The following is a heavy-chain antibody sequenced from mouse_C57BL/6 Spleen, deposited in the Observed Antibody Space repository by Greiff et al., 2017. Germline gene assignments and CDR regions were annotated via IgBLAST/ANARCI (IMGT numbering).Heavy chain of an antibody. D-gene: IGHD2-5*01. Sequence: EVQLQQSGAELVRPGASVKLSCTASGFNIKDDYMHWVKQRPEQGLEWIGWIDPENGDTEYASKFQGKATITADTSSNTAYLQLSSLTSEDTAVYYCTTEGSNYVDLDYWGQGTTLTVSS. CDR3: TTEGSNYVDLDY. V-gene: IGHV14-4*01. CDR1: GFNIKDDY. CDR2: IDPENGDT. J-gene: IGHJ2*01.